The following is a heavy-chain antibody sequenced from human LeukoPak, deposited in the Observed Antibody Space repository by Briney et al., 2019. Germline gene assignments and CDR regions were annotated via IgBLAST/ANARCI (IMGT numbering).Heavy chain of an antibody. CDR3: AKARGRGYDTLGYYYYYMDV. D-gene: IGHD3-9*01. V-gene: IGHV3-23*01. J-gene: IGHJ6*03. CDR2: ISGSGGDT. CDR1: GFTFSSYS. Sequence: GSLRLSCAASGFTFSSYSMNWVRPAPGKGLEWVSAISGSGGDTYHANSVKGRFTISRDNSKNTLYLQMNSLRVEDTAVYYCAKARGRGYDTLGYYYYYMDVWGKGTTVIVSS.